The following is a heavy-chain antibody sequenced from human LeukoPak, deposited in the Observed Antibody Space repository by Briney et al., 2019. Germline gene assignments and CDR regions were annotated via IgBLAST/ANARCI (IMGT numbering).Heavy chain of an antibody. CDR1: GYTFSDYY. J-gene: IGHJ4*02. CDR3: ARDVDDSSGYYNY. Sequence: ASVTVSCKASGYTFSDYYIYRVRQAPGQGLEWMGWINPNSGGTNYAQKFQGRVTMTRDTSISTAYMELSRLRSDDTAVYYCARDVDDSSGYYNYWGQGTLVTVSS. V-gene: IGHV1-2*02. D-gene: IGHD3-22*01. CDR2: INPNSGGT.